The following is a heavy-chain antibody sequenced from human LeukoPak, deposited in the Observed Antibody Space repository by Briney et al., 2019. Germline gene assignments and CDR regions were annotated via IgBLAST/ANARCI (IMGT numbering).Heavy chain of an antibody. CDR1: GFTFSSYA. V-gene: IGHV3-30*04. CDR3: ARFAVYVDAPIVTAYYFDY. D-gene: IGHD5-18*01. CDR2: ISYDGSNK. J-gene: IGHJ4*02. Sequence: SGRSLRLSCAASGFTFSSYAMHWVRQAPGKGLEWVAVISYDGSNKYYADSVKGRFTISRDNSKNTLYLQMNSLRPEDTAVYFCARFAVYVDAPIVTAYYFDYWGQGTLVTVSS.